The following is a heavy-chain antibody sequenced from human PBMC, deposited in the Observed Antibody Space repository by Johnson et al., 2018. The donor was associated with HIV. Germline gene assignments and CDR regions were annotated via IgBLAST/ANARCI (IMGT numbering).Heavy chain of an antibody. D-gene: IGHD6-19*01. CDR3: ARDSGGMYSSGWYGLGAFDI. Sequence: QVQLVESGGGVVQPGRSLRLSCAASGFTFSSYGMHWVRQAPGKGLEWVAIISYDGSNKYYADSVKGRFTISRDNSKNTLYLQMNSLRAEDTAVYYCARDSGGMYSSGWYGLGAFDIWGQGTIVTVSS. V-gene: IGHV3-30*03. CDR2: ISYDGSNK. J-gene: IGHJ3*02. CDR1: GFTFSSYG.